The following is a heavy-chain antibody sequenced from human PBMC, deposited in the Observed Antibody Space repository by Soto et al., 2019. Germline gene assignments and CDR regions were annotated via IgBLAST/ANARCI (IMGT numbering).Heavy chain of an antibody. D-gene: IGHD1-1*01. V-gene: IGHV3-23*01. CDR3: AKSLNINWKNWFDP. CDR2: ISDSGGRT. CDR1: GFTFSSSA. Sequence: EEQLLESGGGLVQPGESLRLSCAASGFTFSSSAMNWVRQAPGKGLEWVSIISDSGGRTYYADSVRGRFTISRDNSKSTLYLQMNSLRAEDTAVYYCAKSLNINWKNWFDPWGQGTLVTVSS. J-gene: IGHJ5*02.